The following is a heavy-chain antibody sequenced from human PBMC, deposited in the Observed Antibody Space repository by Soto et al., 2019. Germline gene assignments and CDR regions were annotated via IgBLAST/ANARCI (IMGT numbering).Heavy chain of an antibody. Sequence: PGGSLRLSCAASGFTFSSYAMSWVRQAPGKGLEWVSSISGSGSSIYYADSVKGRFTISRDNAKNSLHLQMNGLRAEDTAVYYCARYRYGSEFDYWGQGTLVTVSS. J-gene: IGHJ4*02. CDR2: ISGSGSSI. V-gene: IGHV3-23*01. D-gene: IGHD5-18*01. CDR3: ARYRYGSEFDY. CDR1: GFTFSSYA.